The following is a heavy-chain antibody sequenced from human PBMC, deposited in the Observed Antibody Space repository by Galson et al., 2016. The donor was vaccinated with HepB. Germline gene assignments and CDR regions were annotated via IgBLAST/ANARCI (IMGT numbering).Heavy chain of an antibody. CDR3: ARAPDCGGGSCQGDYYYGMGV. CDR2: INPDGRST. Sequence: SLRLSCAASGFTFSTYWMHWVRQAPGKGLVWVSRINPDGRSTAYADSVKGRFTSSRDNAKNTLYLQMNSLRAEDTAVYYCARAPDCGGGSCQGDYYYGMGVWGQGATVTVSS. V-gene: IGHV3-74*01. D-gene: IGHD2-15*01. CDR1: GFTFSTYW. J-gene: IGHJ6*02.